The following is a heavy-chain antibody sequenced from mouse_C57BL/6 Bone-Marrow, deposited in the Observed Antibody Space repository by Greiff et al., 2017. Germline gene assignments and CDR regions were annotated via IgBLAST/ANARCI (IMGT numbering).Heavy chain of an antibody. CDR3: AREGLHWYYAMDD. CDR1: GYTFTSYW. V-gene: IGHV1-59*01. CDR2: IDPSDSYT. Sequence: QVQLQQPGAELVRPGTSVKLSCKASGYTFTSYWMHWVKQRPGQGLEWIGVIDPSDSYTNYNQKFKGKATLTVDTSSSTAYMQLSSLTSEDSAVYYCAREGLHWYYAMDDWGQGTSVTVSS. D-gene: IGHD3-3*01. J-gene: IGHJ4*01.